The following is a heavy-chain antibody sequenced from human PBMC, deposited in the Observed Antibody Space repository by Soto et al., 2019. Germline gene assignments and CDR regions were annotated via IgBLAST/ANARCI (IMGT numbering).Heavy chain of an antibody. D-gene: IGHD3-3*01. CDR1: GYSFTRHD. J-gene: IGHJ6*02. Sequence: QVQLVQSGAEVKKPGASVKVSCKASGYSFTRHDINWVRQAPGQGLEWMGWINPSSGNTGYAQRFLGRLTMTTDTSTSTAYMELSGLKSEDTAIYYCARECILFSGVIVFYGMDVWGQGTTVTVPS. V-gene: IGHV1-8*01. CDR3: ARECILFSGVIVFYGMDV. CDR2: INPSSGNT.